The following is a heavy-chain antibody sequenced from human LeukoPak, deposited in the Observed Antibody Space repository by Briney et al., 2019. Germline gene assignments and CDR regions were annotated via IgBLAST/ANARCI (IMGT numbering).Heavy chain of an antibody. V-gene: IGHV3-30-3*01. CDR1: GFTFSSYA. CDR2: ISYDGSNK. D-gene: IGHD6-19*01. Sequence: GRSLRLSCAASGFTFSSYAMHWVRQAPGKGLEWVAVISYDGSNKYYADSVKGRFTISRDNSKNTLYLQMNSLRAEDTAVYYCARDPVAGTGGYFDCWGQGTLVTVSS. J-gene: IGHJ4*02. CDR3: ARDPVAGTGGYFDC.